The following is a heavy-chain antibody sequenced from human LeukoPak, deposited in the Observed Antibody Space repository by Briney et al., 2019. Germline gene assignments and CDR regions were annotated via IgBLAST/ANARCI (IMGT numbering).Heavy chain of an antibody. CDR2: INPANGDA. CDR3: ARDHRGWRPGSYYYYMDV. Sequence: GASVKVSCKASGYTFTDYFMHWVRQAPGQGLEWMGRINPANGDAWFAQRFQGRVTMTRDTSINTAYMELSGLTSDDTAVYYCARDHRGWRPGSYYYYMDVWGKETTVIVSS. D-gene: IGHD2-21*02. V-gene: IGHV1-2*06. CDR1: GYTFTDYF. J-gene: IGHJ6*03.